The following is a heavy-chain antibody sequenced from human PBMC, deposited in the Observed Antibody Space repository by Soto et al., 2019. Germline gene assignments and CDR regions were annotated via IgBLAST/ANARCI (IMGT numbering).Heavy chain of an antibody. CDR3: AREDHRYNWNYARYGMDV. V-gene: IGHV5-51*01. J-gene: IGHJ6*02. Sequence: GESLKISCKGSGYSFTSYWIGWVRQMPGKGLEWMGIIYPGDSDTRYSPSFQGQVTISADKSISTAYLQWSSLKASDTAMYYCAREDHRYNWNYARYGMDVWGQGTTVTAP. D-gene: IGHD1-7*01. CDR1: GYSFTSYW. CDR2: IYPGDSDT.